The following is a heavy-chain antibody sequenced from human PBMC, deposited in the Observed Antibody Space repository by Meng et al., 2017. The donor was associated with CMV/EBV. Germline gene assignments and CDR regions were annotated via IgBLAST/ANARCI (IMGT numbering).Heavy chain of an antibody. D-gene: IGHD3-10*01. CDR3: AKDPKGPPPRLWFGEKWGDY. J-gene: IGHJ4*02. Sequence: GESLKISCAASGFTFSSYVMSWVRQAPGKGLEWVSAISGSGGSTYYADSVKGRFTISRDNSKNTLYLQMNSLRAEDTAVYYCAKDPKGPPPRLWFGEKWGDYWGQGTLVTVSS. V-gene: IGHV3-23*01. CDR1: GFTFSSYV. CDR2: ISGSGGST.